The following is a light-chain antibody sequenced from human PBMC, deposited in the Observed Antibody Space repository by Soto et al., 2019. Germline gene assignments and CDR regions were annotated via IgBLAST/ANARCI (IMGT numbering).Light chain of an antibody. V-gene: IGKV3-20*01. J-gene: IGKJ2*01. CDR1: QSVTSRH. CDR2: ASS. Sequence: EIVLTQSPGTLSLSPRERVTLSCRASQSVTSRHLAWYQQKPGQAPRILIFASSGRPPTNPTKFSGSRSGPDFTLPISRLSAEDFAVYYCQQYHSSPYTFGQGTRLESK. CDR3: QQYHSSPYT.